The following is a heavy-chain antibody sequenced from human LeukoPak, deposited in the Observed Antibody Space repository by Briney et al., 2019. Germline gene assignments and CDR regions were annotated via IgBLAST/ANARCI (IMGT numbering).Heavy chain of an antibody. CDR1: GFTFSQYT. V-gene: IGHV3-23*01. CDR3: AKRGSVGTLGHFDY. J-gene: IGHJ4*02. CDR2: ISSNGAST. D-gene: IGHD6-13*01. Sequence: GGSLRLSCAASGFTFSQYTMSWVRQAPGKGLEWVSGISSNGASTYYVDSVKGRFTISRDNSKNTLFLQMNSLRAEDTAVYYCAKRGSVGTLGHFDYWGQGTLVTVSS.